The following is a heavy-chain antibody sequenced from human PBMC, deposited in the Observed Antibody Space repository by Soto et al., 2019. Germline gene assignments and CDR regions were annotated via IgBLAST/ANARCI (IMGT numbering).Heavy chain of an antibody. D-gene: IGHD6-13*01. CDR3: TKDMGIAAAGYFDY. Sequence: EVQLVESGGVVVQPGGSLRLSCAASGFTFDDYTMHWVRQAPGKGLEWVSLISWDGGSTYYADSVKGRFTISRDNSKNSLYLQMNSLRTEDTALYYCTKDMGIAAAGYFDYWGQGTLVTVSS. CDR2: ISWDGGST. CDR1: GFTFDDYT. V-gene: IGHV3-43*01. J-gene: IGHJ4*02.